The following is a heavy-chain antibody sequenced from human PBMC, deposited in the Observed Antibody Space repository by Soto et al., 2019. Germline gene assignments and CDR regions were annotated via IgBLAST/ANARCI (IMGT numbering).Heavy chain of an antibody. CDR1: GFTFSSYW. Sequence: VHLEESGGGLVQPGGSLRLSCAASGFTFSSYWMNWVRQAPGKGLEWVANINQDGNEDNLLDSVKGRFTISRDNAKNSQFLQMNRLRVDDTAVYYCANTGDGRHDVLDYWGQGALVSVSS. D-gene: IGHD1-1*01. CDR2: INQDGNED. V-gene: IGHV3-7*01. CDR3: ANTGDGRHDVLDY. J-gene: IGHJ4*02.